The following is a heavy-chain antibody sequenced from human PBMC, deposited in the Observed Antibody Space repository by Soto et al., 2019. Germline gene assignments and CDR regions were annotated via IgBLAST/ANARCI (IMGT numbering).Heavy chain of an antibody. V-gene: IGHV1-69*01. CDR1: GGTFSSHG. J-gene: IGHJ4*02. D-gene: IGHD6-19*01. Sequence: QVQLVQSGAEVKKPGSSVKVSCRASGGTFSSHGIFWVRQAPGQGLEWMGGIIPFFGTAIYAQKFQGRVTITADESTSTAYMELSRLRSDDTAVYYCARRAVYLSSGYYYFDYWGQGTLVTVSS. CDR2: IIPFFGTA. CDR3: ARRAVYLSSGYYYFDY.